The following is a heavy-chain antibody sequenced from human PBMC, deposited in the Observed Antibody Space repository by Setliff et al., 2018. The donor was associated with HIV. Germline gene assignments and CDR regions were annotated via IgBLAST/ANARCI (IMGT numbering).Heavy chain of an antibody. D-gene: IGHD3-10*01. Sequence: SETLSLTCAVSGYSISSGHYWGWIRQPPGKGLEWIGSIYYSGSTYYNPSLKSRVTMSVDTSKNQFSLKLSSVTAADTAVYYCAREGARHYGSGRYHSWFDPWGQGTQVTVSS. CDR1: GYSISSGHY. V-gene: IGHV4-38-2*02. CDR3: AREGARHYGSGRYHSWFDP. CDR2: IYYSGST. J-gene: IGHJ5*02.